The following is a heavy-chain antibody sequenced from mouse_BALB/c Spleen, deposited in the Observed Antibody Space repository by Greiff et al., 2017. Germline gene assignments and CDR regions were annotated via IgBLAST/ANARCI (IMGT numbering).Heavy chain of an antibody. J-gene: IGHJ4*01. CDR2: IRNKANGYTT. V-gene: IGHV7-3*02. CDR1: GFTFTDYY. D-gene: IGHD2-14*01. CDR3: ERGAYYRYDGYAMDY. Sequence: EVQGVESGGGLVQPGGSLRLSCATSGFTFTDYYMNWVRQPPGKALEWLGFIRNKANGYTTEYSASVKGRFTISRDNSQSILYLQMNTLRAEDSANYYGERGAYYRYDGYAMDYWGQGTSVTVSS.